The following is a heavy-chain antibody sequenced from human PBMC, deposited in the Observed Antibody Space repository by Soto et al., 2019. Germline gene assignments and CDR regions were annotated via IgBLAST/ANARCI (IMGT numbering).Heavy chain of an antibody. CDR1: GYTFSSYG. CDR3: ASSYCGGDCSVLYYYDGMDV. Sequence: QVQLVQSGAEVKKPGASVKVSCKASGYTFSSYGISWVRQAPGQGLEWMGWISAYNGNTNYAQKLQGRVTMTTDTSTSTAYMELRSLRSDDTALYYCASSYCGGDCSVLYYYDGMDVWGQGTTVTVSS. CDR2: ISAYNGNT. D-gene: IGHD2-21*02. J-gene: IGHJ6*02. V-gene: IGHV1-18*01.